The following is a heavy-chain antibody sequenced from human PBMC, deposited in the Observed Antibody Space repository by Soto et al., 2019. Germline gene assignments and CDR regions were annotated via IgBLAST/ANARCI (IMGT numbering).Heavy chain of an antibody. V-gene: IGHV3-33*01. CDR2: VWYDGGNK. CDR1: GFTFSSYG. Sequence: QVQLVESGGGVVQPGRSLRLSCAASGFTFSSYGMHWVRQAPGKGLEWVALVWYDGGNKYYVDSVKGRFTISRDNSKNTLYLEMNSLRDEDTAVYYCVRASGYSGYDYVYYYGMDVWGQWTTVTVSS. D-gene: IGHD5-12*01. J-gene: IGHJ6*02. CDR3: VRASGYSGYDYVYYYGMDV.